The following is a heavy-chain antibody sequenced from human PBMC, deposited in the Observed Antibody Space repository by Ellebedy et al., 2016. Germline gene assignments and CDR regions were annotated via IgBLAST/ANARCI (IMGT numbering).Heavy chain of an antibody. V-gene: IGHV3-23*01. Sequence: GESLKISCAASGFTFSNYAMNWVRQAPGKGLEWVSTISGLSSSTFYADSVKGRFTISRDNSKRTLSLQMNSLRAEDTAVYYCAKAVLELHAFDIWGQGTLVTVSS. CDR3: AKAVLELHAFDI. CDR1: GFTFSNYA. J-gene: IGHJ3*02. D-gene: IGHD2-8*02. CDR2: ISGLSSST.